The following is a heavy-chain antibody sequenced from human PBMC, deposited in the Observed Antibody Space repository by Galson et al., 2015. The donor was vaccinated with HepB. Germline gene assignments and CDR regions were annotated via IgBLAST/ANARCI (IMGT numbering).Heavy chain of an antibody. CDR3: ARGTVRSTYGYPDN. V-gene: IGHV4-61*01. D-gene: IGHD5-18*01. Sequence: SETLSLTCTVSGGSVSSDSYYWSWIRQPPGRELEWIGFIYYSGGTNYNPSLRSRVTMSVDTSKNQFSLKLSSVIAADTAVYYCARGTVRSTYGYPDNWGQGTLVTVSS. J-gene: IGHJ4*02. CDR1: GGSVSSDSYY. CDR2: IYYSGGT.